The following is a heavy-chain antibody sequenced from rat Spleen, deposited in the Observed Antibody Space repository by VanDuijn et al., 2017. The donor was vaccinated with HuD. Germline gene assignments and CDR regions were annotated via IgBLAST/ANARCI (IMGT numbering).Heavy chain of an antibody. J-gene: IGHJ2*01. D-gene: IGHD1-4*01. CDR1: GFTFRDYA. CDR3: ARETGYNSYFDY. Sequence: EVQLVESGGGLVQPGRSLKLSCAASGFTFRDYAMAWVRQAPKKGLEWVASIGTGGGNTYYRDSVKGRFTISRDNAKNTLYLQMDSLRSEDTATYYCARETGYNSYFDYWGQGVMVTVSS. CDR2: IGTGGGNT. V-gene: IGHV5S23*01.